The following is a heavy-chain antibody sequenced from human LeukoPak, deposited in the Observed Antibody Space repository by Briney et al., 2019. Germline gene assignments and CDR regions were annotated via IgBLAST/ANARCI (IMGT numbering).Heavy chain of an antibody. CDR3: ATQEQQLPLKY. D-gene: IGHD6-13*01. Sequence: PGGSLRLSCAASGFTFSSYEMNWVRQAPGKGLEWVSYISSSGSTIYYADSVKGRFTISRDNAKNSPYLQMNSLRAEDTAVYYCATQEQQLPLKYWGQGTLVTVSS. CDR1: GFTFSSYE. CDR2: ISSSGSTI. J-gene: IGHJ4*02. V-gene: IGHV3-48*03.